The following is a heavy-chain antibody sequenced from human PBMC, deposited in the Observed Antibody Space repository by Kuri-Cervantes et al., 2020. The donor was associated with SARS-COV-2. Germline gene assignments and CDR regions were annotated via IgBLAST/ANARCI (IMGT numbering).Heavy chain of an antibody. J-gene: IGHJ4*02. V-gene: IGHV3-23*01. Sequence: GESLKISCAASGFTFSSYSMNWVRQAPGKGLEWVSAISGSGGSTYYADSVKGRFTISRDNSKNTLYLQMNSLRAEDTAVYYCTTVTTLEPGYWGQGTLVTVSS. CDR2: ISGSGGST. D-gene: IGHD4-17*01. CDR3: TTVTTLEPGY. CDR1: GFTFSSYS.